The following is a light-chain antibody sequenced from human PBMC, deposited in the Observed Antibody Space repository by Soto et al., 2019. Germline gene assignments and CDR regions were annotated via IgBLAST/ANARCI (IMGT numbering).Light chain of an antibody. V-gene: IGKV1-16*01. CDR1: QSVSNF. CDR2: TAW. J-gene: IGKJ1*01. Sequence: DIQMTQSPSSLSASVGDTVTITCRASQSVSNFLGWFQQKPGKPPKSLIYTAWNLESGVPTRFRGSGSTTQFTLTINDLQREDFATYYCQHYRSYPRTFGQGTKVEIK. CDR3: QHYRSYPRT.